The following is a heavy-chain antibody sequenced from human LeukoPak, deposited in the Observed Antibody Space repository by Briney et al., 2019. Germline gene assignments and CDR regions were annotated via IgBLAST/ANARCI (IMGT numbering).Heavy chain of an antibody. CDR1: GFTFSSYS. D-gene: IGHD6-13*01. Sequence: GGSLRLSCAASGFTFSSYSINWVRQAPGKGLECVSYISSSSTTIYYSASAKGRFTISRDNAKNSLYLQMNSLRDEDTAVYYCAREDYSSHKLDYWGQGTLVTVSS. J-gene: IGHJ4*02. CDR3: AREDYSSHKLDY. CDR2: ISSSSTTI. V-gene: IGHV3-48*02.